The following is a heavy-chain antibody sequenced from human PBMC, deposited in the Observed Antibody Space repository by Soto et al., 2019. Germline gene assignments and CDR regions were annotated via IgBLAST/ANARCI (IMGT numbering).Heavy chain of an antibody. D-gene: IGHD3-3*01. CDR2: IIPIFGTA. V-gene: IGHV1-69*12. CDR1: GGTFSSYA. J-gene: IGHJ4*02. Sequence: QVQLVQSGAEVKKPGSSVKVSCKASGGTFSSYAISWVRQAPGQGLEWMGGIIPIFGTANYAQKFQGRVTMXXDXSXXTAYMELSSLRSEDTAVYYCARRRNDFWSGYHFDYWGQGTLVTVSS. CDR3: ARRRNDFWSGYHFDY.